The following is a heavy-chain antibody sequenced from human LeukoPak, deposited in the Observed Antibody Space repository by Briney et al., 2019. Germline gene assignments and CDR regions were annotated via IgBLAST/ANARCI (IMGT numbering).Heavy chain of an antibody. V-gene: IGHV5-51*01. CDR1: GYSFTSYW. Sequence: GESLKISCKGSGYSFTSYWIGWVRQMPGKGLEWMGIICPGDSDTRYSPSFQGQVTISADKSIGTAYLQWSSLKASDTAMYYCARYYYDSSLVYYFDYWGQGTLVTVSS. CDR2: ICPGDSDT. J-gene: IGHJ4*02. CDR3: ARYYYDSSLVYYFDY. D-gene: IGHD3-22*01.